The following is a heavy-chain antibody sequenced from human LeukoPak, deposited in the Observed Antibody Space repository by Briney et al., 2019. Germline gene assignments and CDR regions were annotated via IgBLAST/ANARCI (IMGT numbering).Heavy chain of an antibody. CDR1: GFTFSDYA. CDR3: ARDNLRSRWLEPGDY. D-gene: IGHD5-24*01. Sequence: GGSLRLSCAASGFTFSDYAMHWVRQPPGKGLEYVSAISSNGGSTYYANSVKGRFTISRDNSKNTLYLQMGSLRAEDMAVYYCARDNLRSRWLEPGDYWGQGTLVTVSS. V-gene: IGHV3-64*01. CDR2: ISSNGGST. J-gene: IGHJ4*02.